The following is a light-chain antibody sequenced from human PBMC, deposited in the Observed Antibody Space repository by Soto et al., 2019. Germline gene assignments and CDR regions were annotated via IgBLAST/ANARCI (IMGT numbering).Light chain of an antibody. V-gene: IGKV1-39*01. CDR3: QQSHSTALN. J-gene: IGKJ5*01. Sequence: IRMTQSPSSLSASTGDRVTITCRASQGISSYLNWYQQKPGKAPKLLIYAASSLQSGVPSRFSGSGSGTDFTLTISSLQHEDFATDYCQQSHSTALNFGQGTRLEMK. CDR1: QGISSY. CDR2: AAS.